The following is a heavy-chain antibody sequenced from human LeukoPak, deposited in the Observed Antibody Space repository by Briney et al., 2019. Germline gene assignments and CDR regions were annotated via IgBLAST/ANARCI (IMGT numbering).Heavy chain of an antibody. CDR1: GFTFSIHL. V-gene: IGHV3-23*01. CDR3: AKDGYGSGSYSQYFDY. D-gene: IGHD3-10*01. CDR2: ISGSGGST. Sequence: PGGSLRLSCAASGFTFSIHLMSWVRQAPGKGLEWVSGISGSGGSTFYADSVKGRFTISRDISKNTLYLQMNSLRAEDTAIYYCAKDGYGSGSYSQYFDYWGQGTLVTVSS. J-gene: IGHJ4*02.